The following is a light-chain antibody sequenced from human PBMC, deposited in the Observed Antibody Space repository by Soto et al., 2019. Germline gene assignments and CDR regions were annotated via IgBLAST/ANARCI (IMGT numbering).Light chain of an antibody. CDR3: QQYNSYSRT. V-gene: IGKV1-9*01. J-gene: IGKJ1*01. Sequence: IQLTQSASSLSASVGDRVTITCRASQGISSYLGWYQQKPGKAPNLLIYDASTLHSGVPSRFSGSGSGTEFTLTISSLQPDDFATYYCQQYNSYSRTFGQGTKVDIK. CDR1: QGISSY. CDR2: DAS.